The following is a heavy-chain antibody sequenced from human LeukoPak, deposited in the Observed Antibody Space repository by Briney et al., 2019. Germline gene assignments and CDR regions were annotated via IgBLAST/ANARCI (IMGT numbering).Heavy chain of an antibody. V-gene: IGHV4-61*10. J-gene: IGHJ4*02. D-gene: IGHD3-22*01. CDR2: IYVSGST. Sequence: SETLSLTCSVSGGSISSGSYYWSWIRQPAGKGLEWVGRIYVSGSTNYNPSLEGRVTISVDTSKNQFSLKLSSVTAADTAVYYCARVDGYDSSGYYWGTLNYWGQGTLVTVSS. CDR3: ARVDGYDSSGYYWGTLNY. CDR1: GGSISSGSYY.